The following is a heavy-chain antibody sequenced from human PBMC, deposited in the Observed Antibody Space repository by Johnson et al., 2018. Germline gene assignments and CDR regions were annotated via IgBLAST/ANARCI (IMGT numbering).Heavy chain of an antibody. J-gene: IGHJ3*01. CDR1: GFIFSDYW. CDR3: TRGARYHGSSGYYGAFDV. V-gene: IGHV3-74*01. Sequence: VQLQESGGGLVHPGGSLRLSCAGSGFIFSDYWMNWVRQAPGKGLVWGSRIKSDGSSTNYADSVKGRFAISRDNAKNTVYLQMNSLRADDTAVYYCTRGARYHGSSGYYGAFDVWGQGTMVNVSS. D-gene: IGHD3-22*01. CDR2: IKSDGSST.